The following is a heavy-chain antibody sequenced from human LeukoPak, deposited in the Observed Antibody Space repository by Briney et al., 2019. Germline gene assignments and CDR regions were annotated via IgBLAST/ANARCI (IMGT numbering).Heavy chain of an antibody. Sequence: PSETLSLTCAVYGGSFSGYYWSWIRQPPGKGLEWIGEINHSGSTNYNPSLKSRVTISVDTSKNQFSLKLSSVTAADTAVYYCARLFGTDYGDTWGQGTLVSVSS. CDR3: ARLFGTDYGDT. D-gene: IGHD4-17*01. V-gene: IGHV4-34*01. J-gene: IGHJ5*02. CDR2: INHSGST. CDR1: GGSFSGYY.